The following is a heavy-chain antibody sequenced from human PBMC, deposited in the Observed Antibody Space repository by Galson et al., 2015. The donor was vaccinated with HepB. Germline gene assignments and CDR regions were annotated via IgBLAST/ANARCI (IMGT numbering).Heavy chain of an antibody. Sequence: AVKASCKASGYTFTSYAMNWVRQAPGQGLEWMGWINTNTGNPTYAQGFTGRFVFSLDTSVSTAYLQISSLKAEDTAVYYCARGTLQRSITIFGSGGWFDPWGQGTLVTVSS. J-gene: IGHJ5*02. D-gene: IGHD3-3*01. V-gene: IGHV7-4-1*02. CDR1: GYTFTSYA. CDR2: INTNTGNP. CDR3: ARGTLQRSITIFGSGGWFDP.